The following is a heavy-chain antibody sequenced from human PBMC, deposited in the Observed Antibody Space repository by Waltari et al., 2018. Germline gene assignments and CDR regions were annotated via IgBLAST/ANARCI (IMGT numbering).Heavy chain of an antibody. J-gene: IGHJ4*02. D-gene: IGHD6-6*01. CDR2: INPNSGGT. Sequence: QGQRVQSGAVVQKPGAPVRVSGKASGYTFPAYSIHSLGQAPGQGLEWMGRINPNSGGTNYAQKFQGRVTMTRDTSISTAYMELSRLRSDDTAVYYCARERRIAARIDYWGQGTLVTVSS. CDR3: ARERRIAARIDY. CDR1: GYTFPAYS. V-gene: IGHV1-2*06.